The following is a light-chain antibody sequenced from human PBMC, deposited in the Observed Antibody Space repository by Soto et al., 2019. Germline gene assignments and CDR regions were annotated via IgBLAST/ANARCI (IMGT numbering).Light chain of an antibody. J-gene: IGKJ4*02. CDR3: QQYDNLPLT. Sequence: DIQLTLSPATMSASVVGSGPITCRANQSISSCLAWYQQKPGKAPKLLIYDASSLESGVPSRFSGSGSGTDFTFTINSLQPEDIATYYCQQYDNLPLTFGGGTKVDIK. CDR2: DAS. CDR1: QSISSC. V-gene: IGKV1-5*01.